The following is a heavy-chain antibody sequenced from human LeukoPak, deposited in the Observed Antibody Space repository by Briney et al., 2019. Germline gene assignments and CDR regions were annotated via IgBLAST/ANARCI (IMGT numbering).Heavy chain of an antibody. CDR2: IYSGGST. CDR1: GFTVSSNY. D-gene: IGHD5-18*01. Sequence: PGGSLRLSCAASGFTVSSNYMGWVRQAPGKGLEWVSVIYSGGSTYYADSVKGRFTISRDNSKNTLYLQMNSLRAEDTAVYYCARIRHSAMDYWGQGTLVTVSS. CDR3: ARIRHSAMDY. J-gene: IGHJ4*02. V-gene: IGHV3-53*01.